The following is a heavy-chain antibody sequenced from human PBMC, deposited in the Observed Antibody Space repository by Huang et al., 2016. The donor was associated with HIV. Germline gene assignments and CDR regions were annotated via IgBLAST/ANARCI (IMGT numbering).Heavy chain of an antibody. CDR1: GFTFSGYG. Sequence: QVQVVESGGGVVQPGGSLRLFCAASGFTFSGYGMHWVRQAPGKVLECVALIRHDGNNNYNADSVEGRFAGSGDTSKNTRYLHMNSLRPADTAVYYCVKETVQWLVTYWGQGTLVTVSS. J-gene: IGHJ4*02. D-gene: IGHD6-19*01. CDR3: VKETVQWLVTY. V-gene: IGHV3-30*02. CDR2: IRHDGNNN.